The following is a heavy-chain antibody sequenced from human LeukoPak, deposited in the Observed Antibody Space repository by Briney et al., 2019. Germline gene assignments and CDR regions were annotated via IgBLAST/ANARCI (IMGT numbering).Heavy chain of an antibody. V-gene: IGHV3-30*02. Sequence: GGSLRLSCAASGFTFSSYGMHWVRQAPGKGLEWVAFIRYDRSNKYYADSVKGRFTISRDNSKNTLYLQMNSLRAEDTAVYYCAKDPYGSASYNDAFDIWGQGTMVTVSS. J-gene: IGHJ3*02. CDR1: GFTFSSYG. D-gene: IGHD3-10*01. CDR3: AKDPYGSASYNDAFDI. CDR2: IRYDRSNK.